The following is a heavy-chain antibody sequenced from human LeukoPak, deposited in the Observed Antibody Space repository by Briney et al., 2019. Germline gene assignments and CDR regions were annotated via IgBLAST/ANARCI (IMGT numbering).Heavy chain of an antibody. J-gene: IGHJ4*02. CDR2: ITVSGDTT. D-gene: IGHD6-19*01. V-gene: IGHV3-23*01. Sequence: GGSLRLSGEVPGSSVSSYGMSWFRQVQGKGLEWVSAITVSGDTTYYADSVKGRFIISRDNSKNTLYLQMNSLRAEDTAVYYCAQGYSSGWFPYWGQGTLVTVSA. CDR1: GSSVSSYG. CDR3: AQGYSSGWFPY.